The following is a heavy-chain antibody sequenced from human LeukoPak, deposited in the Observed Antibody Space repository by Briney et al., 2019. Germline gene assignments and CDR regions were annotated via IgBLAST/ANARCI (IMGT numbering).Heavy chain of an antibody. J-gene: IGHJ4*02. D-gene: IGHD6-13*01. V-gene: IGHV4-59*11. CDR3: AREGLTAAVGFDY. Sequence: SETLSPTCTVSGGSISSHYWSWIRQPPGKGLEWIGYIYYSGSTNYNPSLKSRVTMSVDTSKNQFSLKLSSVTAADTAVYYCAREGLTAAVGFDYWGQGTLVTVSS. CDR2: IYYSGST. CDR1: GGSISSHY.